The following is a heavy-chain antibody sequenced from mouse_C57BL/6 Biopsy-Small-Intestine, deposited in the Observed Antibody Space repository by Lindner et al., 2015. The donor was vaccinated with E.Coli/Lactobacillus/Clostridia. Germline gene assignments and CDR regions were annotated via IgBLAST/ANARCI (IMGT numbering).Heavy chain of an antibody. CDR2: ISPYNDGT. J-gene: IGHJ2*01. V-gene: IGHV1-14*01. D-gene: IGHD2-5*01. CDR3: ARSYYSNYGYFDY. CDR1: GYTFTSYV. Sequence: VQLQESGPELVKPGTSVKMSCKASGYTFTSYVMHWVKQKPGQGLEWIGYISPYNDGTKYNEKFKGKATLTSAKSSSTAYMELSSLTSEDSAVYYCARSYYSNYGYFDYWGQGTTLTVSS.